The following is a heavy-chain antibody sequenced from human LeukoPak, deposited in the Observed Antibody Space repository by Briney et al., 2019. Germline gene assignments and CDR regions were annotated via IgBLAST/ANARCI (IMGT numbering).Heavy chain of an antibody. CDR1: GYTFTSYD. CDR2: MNPNSGNT. D-gene: IGHD3-3*01. J-gene: IGHJ3*02. Sequence: ASVKVSCKASGYTFTSYDINWVRQATGQGLEWMGWMNPNSGNTGYAQKFQGRVTITRNTSISTAYMELSSLRSEDTAVYYCARAVRRDYDFWSGYLAYRAHAFDIWGQGTMVTVSS. V-gene: IGHV1-8*03. CDR3: ARAVRRDYDFWSGYLAYRAHAFDI.